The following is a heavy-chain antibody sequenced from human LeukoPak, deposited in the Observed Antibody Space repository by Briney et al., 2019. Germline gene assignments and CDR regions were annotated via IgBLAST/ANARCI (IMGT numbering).Heavy chain of an antibody. CDR1: GFTVSSNY. CDR2: IYSGGST. J-gene: IGHJ6*04. Sequence: GGSLRLSCAASGFTVSSNYMSWVRQAPGKGLEWVSVIYSGGSTYYADSVKGRFTISRDNSKNTLYLHMNSLRAEDTAVYYCAARVVPAAMPPYYYGMDVWGKGTTVTVSS. D-gene: IGHD2-2*01. V-gene: IGHV3-53*01. CDR3: AARVVPAAMPPYYYGMDV.